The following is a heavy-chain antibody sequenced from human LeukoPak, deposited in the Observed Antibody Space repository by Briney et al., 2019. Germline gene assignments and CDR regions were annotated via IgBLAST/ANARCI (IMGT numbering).Heavy chain of an antibody. D-gene: IGHD1-26*01. CDR1: GFTFSIYA. V-gene: IGHV3-23*01. J-gene: IGHJ4*02. CDR3: AKSYGVGSTFIDY. Sequence: GGSLRLSCAASGFTFSIYAMSWVRQAPGKGLEWVSSITGSGDGTYYADSVKGRFTISRDNSKGTVHLQMYSLRAEDTAVYYCAKSYGVGSTFIDYWGQGTLVTVSS. CDR2: ITGSGDGT.